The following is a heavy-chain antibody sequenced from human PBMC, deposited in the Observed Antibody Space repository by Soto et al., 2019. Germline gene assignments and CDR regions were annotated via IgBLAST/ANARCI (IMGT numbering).Heavy chain of an antibody. CDR1: GYSFTSYW. Sequence: PGESLKISCKGSGYSFTSYWIGWVRQMPGKGLEWMGIIYPGDSDTRYSPSFQGQVTISADKSISTAYLQWSSLKASDTAMYYCARPAVVVTAPTAYFDYWGQGTLDTVSS. V-gene: IGHV5-51*01. D-gene: IGHD2-21*02. CDR2: IYPGDSDT. J-gene: IGHJ4*02. CDR3: ARPAVVVTAPTAYFDY.